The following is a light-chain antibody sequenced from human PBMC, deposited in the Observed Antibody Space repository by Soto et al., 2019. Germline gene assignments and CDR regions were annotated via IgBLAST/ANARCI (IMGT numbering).Light chain of an antibody. J-gene: IGKJ4*01. V-gene: IGKV3-20*01. CDR3: HQHSNWPLT. CDR2: GAS. Sequence: EIVLTQSPGTLSLSPGARATLSRRASQSVSNNYLAWCQQRPGQAPGLLIYGASTRAAGIPDRFSGSGSRTDFTLTISSLEPEDFAVYYCHQHSNWPLTFGGGTKVDI. CDR1: QSVSNNY.